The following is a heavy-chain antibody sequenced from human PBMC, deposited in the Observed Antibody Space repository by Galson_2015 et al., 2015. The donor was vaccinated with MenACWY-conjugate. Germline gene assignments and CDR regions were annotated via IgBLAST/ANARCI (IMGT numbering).Heavy chain of an antibody. J-gene: IGHJ4*02. D-gene: IGHD5-24*01. Sequence: SLQSRLTMSVDTSKNQFSLKLISVTAADTAMYYCARLSNGYWYFDNWGQGTLVTVSS. CDR3: ARLSNGYWYFDN. V-gene: IGHV4-39*01.